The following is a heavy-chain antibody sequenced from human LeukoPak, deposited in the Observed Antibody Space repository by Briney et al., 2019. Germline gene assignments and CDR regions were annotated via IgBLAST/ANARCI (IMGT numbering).Heavy chain of an antibody. J-gene: IGHJ4*02. CDR2: ISGSGGST. Sequence: PGGSLRLSCAASGFTFSNYAMSWVRQAPGKGLDWVSAISGSGGSTYYADSVKGRFTISRDNSKNTLYLLMNSLRAEDTAVYYCARVSGSYLSDYWGQGTLVTVSS. CDR3: ARVSGSYLSDY. D-gene: IGHD1-26*01. V-gene: IGHV3-23*01. CDR1: GFTFSNYA.